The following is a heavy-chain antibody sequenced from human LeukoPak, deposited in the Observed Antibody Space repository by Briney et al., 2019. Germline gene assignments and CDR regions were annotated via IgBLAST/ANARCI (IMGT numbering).Heavy chain of an antibody. V-gene: IGHV3-30*02. CDR1: GFTFSSYG. D-gene: IGHD3-22*01. CDR3: ATHSSGDHDAFDI. Sequence: GGSLRLSCAASGFTFSSYGMHWVRQAPGKGLEWVAFIRYDGSNKYYADSVKGRFTISRDNSKNTLYLQMNSLRAEDTAVYYCATHSSGDHDAFDIWGQGTMVTVSS. J-gene: IGHJ3*02. CDR2: IRYDGSNK.